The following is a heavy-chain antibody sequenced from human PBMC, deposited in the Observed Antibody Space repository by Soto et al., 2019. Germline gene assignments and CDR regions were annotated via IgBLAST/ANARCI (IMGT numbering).Heavy chain of an antibody. Sequence: QVQLVESGGGVVQPGRSLRLSCAASGFTFSSYAMHWVRQAPGKGLEWVAVISYDGSNKYYADSVKGRFTISRDNSRTTLDLQMNSRRAEDTAVYYCARSMYEGAFAYWGQGTLVTVSS. V-gene: IGHV3-30-3*01. CDR3: ARSMYEGAFAY. J-gene: IGHJ4*02. D-gene: IGHD2-8*01. CDR1: GFTFSSYA. CDR2: ISYDGSNK.